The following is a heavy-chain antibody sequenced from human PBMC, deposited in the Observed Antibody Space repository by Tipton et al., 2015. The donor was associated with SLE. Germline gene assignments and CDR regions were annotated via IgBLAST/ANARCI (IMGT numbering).Heavy chain of an antibody. D-gene: IGHD3-3*01. J-gene: IGHJ3*02. Sequence: LRLSCAVYGGSFSGYYWSWIRQPPGKGLEWIGEINHSGSTNYNPSLKSRVTISVDTSKNQFSLKLSSVTAADTAVYYCAREYYDFWSGSSGAFDIWGQGTMVTVSS. V-gene: IGHV4-34*01. CDR3: AREYYDFWSGSSGAFDI. CDR1: GGSFSGYY. CDR2: INHSGST.